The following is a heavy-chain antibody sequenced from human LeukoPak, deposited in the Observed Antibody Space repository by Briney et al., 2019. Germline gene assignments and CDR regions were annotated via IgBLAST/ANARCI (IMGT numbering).Heavy chain of an antibody. D-gene: IGHD3-22*01. CDR2: IIPIFGTA. J-gene: IGHJ4*02. V-gene: IGHV1-69*05. CDR1: VGTFSSYA. Sequence: SVKVSCKASVGTFSSYAISWVRQAPGQGVEWMGGIIPIFGTANYAQKFQGRVTITTDESTSTAYMELSILRSEDTAVYYCAREFQNRGYYDSSGPAYWGQGTLVTVSS. CDR3: AREFQNRGYYDSSGPAY.